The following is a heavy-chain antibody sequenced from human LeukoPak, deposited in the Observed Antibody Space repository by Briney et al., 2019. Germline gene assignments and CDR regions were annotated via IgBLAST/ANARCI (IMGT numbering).Heavy chain of an antibody. J-gene: IGHJ4*02. Sequence: SETLSLTCTVSGGSISSSSYYWGWIRQPPGKGLEWIGSIYYSGSTYYNPSLKSRVTISVDTSKNQFSLKLSSVTAADTAVYYCARQTYDFWSGYYPYYFDYWGQGTLVTVSS. V-gene: IGHV4-39*01. CDR2: IYYSGST. CDR3: ARQTYDFWSGYYPYYFDY. D-gene: IGHD3-3*01. CDR1: GGSISSSSYY.